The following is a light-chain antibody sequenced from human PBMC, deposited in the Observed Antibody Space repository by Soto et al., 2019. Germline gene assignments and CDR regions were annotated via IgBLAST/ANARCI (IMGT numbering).Light chain of an antibody. V-gene: IGKV1-5*03. Sequence: QMTRSPSTLSASVGDRVTITCRASQSIGVWLAWYQQKPGTAPKLLIYKTSTLDSGVPLRFSGSGSGTEFTLTISSLQPDDFATYYCQQYINYFRTFGQGTKVDIK. CDR2: KTS. J-gene: IGKJ1*01. CDR3: QQYINYFRT. CDR1: QSIGVW.